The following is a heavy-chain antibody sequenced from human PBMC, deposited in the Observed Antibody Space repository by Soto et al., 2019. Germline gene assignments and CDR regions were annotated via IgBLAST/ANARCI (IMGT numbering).Heavy chain of an antibody. J-gene: IGHJ4*02. D-gene: IGHD3-22*01. Sequence: QVQLVQSGAEVKKPGASVKVSCKASGYIFTNHYIHWVRQAPGQGLEWMGIINPSGGSTNYLKNFQGRITMTRDTSTSTVYMELSSLRSEDTAVYFCARADYYDSSGFYYDCWGQGTLVTVSS. CDR3: ARADYYDSSGFYYDC. CDR2: INPSGGST. V-gene: IGHV1-46*01. CDR1: GYIFTNHY.